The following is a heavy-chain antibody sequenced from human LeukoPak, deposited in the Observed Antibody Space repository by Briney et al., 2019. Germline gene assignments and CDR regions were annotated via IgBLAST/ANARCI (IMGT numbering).Heavy chain of an antibody. CDR1: GGTFSSYA. J-gene: IGHJ6*02. CDR2: IIPIFGTA. D-gene: IGHD2-2*01. V-gene: IGHV1-69*13. CDR3: ARAPIVVVPAAIRYYYYYGMDV. Sequence: GASVKVSFKASGGTFSSYAISWVRQAPGQGLEWMGGIIPIFGTANYAQKFQGRVTITADESTSTAYMELSSLRSEDTAVYYCARAPIVVVPAAIRYYYYYGMDVWGQGTTVTVSS.